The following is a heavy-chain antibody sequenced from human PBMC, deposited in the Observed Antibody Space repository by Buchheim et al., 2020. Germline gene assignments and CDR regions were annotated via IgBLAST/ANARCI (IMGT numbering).Heavy chain of an antibody. Sequence: QVQLQESGPGLVKPSQTLSLACTVSGGSISSGDYYWSWIRQPPGKGLEWIGYIFYSGSTYYNPSLKSRVTISEDTSKNQFSLKLSSVTAADTAVYYCARSATSSSWSLSYYFDYWGQGTL. CDR3: ARSATSSSWSLSYYFDY. D-gene: IGHD6-13*01. CDR2: IFYSGST. CDR1: GGSISSGDYY. J-gene: IGHJ4*02. V-gene: IGHV4-30-4*01.